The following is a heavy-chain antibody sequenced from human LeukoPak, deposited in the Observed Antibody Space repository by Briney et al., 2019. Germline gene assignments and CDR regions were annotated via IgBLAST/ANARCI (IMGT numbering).Heavy chain of an antibody. CDR1: GGTFSSYA. CDR2: IIPIFGTA. V-gene: IGHV1-69*06. Sequence: SVKVSCKASGGTFSSYAISWVRQAPGQGLEWMGRIIPIFGTANYAQKFQGRVTITADKSTSTAYMELSSLRSEDTAVYYCAVNYDYGDHGGGYWGQGTLVTVSS. CDR3: AVNYDYGDHGGGY. J-gene: IGHJ4*02. D-gene: IGHD4-17*01.